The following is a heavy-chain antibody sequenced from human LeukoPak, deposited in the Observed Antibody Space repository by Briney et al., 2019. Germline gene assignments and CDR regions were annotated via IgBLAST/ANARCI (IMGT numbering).Heavy chain of an antibody. CDR1: GFTFSSYS. Sequence: GGSLRLSCAASGFTFSSYSMNWVRQAPGKGLEWVSPISSSSSYIYYADSVKGRFTISRDNAKNSLYLQMNSLRAEDTAVYYCARDPSTIAVAGTYVYWGQGNLVTVSS. D-gene: IGHD6-19*01. J-gene: IGHJ4*02. CDR3: ARDPSTIAVAGTYVY. CDR2: ISSSSSYI. V-gene: IGHV3-21*01.